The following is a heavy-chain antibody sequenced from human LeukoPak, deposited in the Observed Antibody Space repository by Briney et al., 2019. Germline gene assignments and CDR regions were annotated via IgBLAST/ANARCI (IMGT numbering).Heavy chain of an antibody. CDR1: GFTFSRHG. CDR2: VRYDGNDK. J-gene: IGHJ6*03. CDR3: AKGSFYCSTNTYPQYYYYMDV. Sequence: GGSLRLSCVASGFTFSRHGMHWVRRAPGKGLEWVAFVRYDGNDKYYAESVKGRFTISRDNSENTLYLQMSSLRDEDTAVYYCAKGSFYCSTNTYPQYYYYMDVWGKGITVTVSS. V-gene: IGHV3-30*02. D-gene: IGHD2-2*01.